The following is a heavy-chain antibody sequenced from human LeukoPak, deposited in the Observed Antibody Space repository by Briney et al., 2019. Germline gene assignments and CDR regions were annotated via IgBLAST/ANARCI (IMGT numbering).Heavy chain of an antibody. D-gene: IGHD3-22*01. CDR1: GGSISSYY. J-gene: IGHJ3*02. CDR3: ARDRGSGYGADAFDI. Sequence: PSETLSLTCTVSGGSISSYYWSWIRQPPGKGLEWIGYIYYSGSTNYNPSLKSRVTISVDTSKNQFSLKLSSVTAADTAVYYCARDRGSGYGADAFDIWGQGTMVTVSS. CDR2: IYYSGST. V-gene: IGHV4-59*01.